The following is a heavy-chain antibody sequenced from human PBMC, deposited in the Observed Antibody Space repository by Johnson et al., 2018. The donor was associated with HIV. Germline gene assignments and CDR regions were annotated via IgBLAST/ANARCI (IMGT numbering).Heavy chain of an antibody. V-gene: IGHV3-9*01. CDR2: INWNSDTI. CDR1: GFTFDDYA. Sequence: VQLVESGGGLVQPGRSLRLSCAASGFTFDDYAMHWVRQAPGKGLEWVSGINWNSDTIEYADSVRGRFTISRDDSKNTAYLQMNSLKTEDTAVYYCTRSIAATGRDALDIWGQGTMVTVSS. D-gene: IGHD6-13*01. J-gene: IGHJ3*02. CDR3: TRSIAATGRDALDI.